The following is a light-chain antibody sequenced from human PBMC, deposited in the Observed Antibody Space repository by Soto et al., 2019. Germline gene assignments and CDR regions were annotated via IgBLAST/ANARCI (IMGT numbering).Light chain of an antibody. J-gene: IGKJ4*01. V-gene: IGKV1-39*01. CDR3: QQSYSAPQLT. Sequence: DIQLTQSPSSLSASVGDRVTITCRASQSIRTYLNWYQQKPGKAPKLLIYSASNLHSGVPSRFSATGSGTDFTLTIGTLQPEDFATYYCQQSYSAPQLTFGGGTEVDFK. CDR1: QSIRTY. CDR2: SAS.